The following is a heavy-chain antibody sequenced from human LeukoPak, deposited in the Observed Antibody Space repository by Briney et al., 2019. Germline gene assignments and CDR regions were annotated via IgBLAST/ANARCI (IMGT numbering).Heavy chain of an antibody. CDR3: ARVPGYGDYSDWFDP. CDR2: ISSSSSYT. J-gene: IGHJ5*02. CDR1: GFTFSDYY. Sequence: GGSLRLSCAASGFTFSDYYMSWIRQAPRKGLEWVSYISSSSSYTNYADSVKGRFTISRDNAKNSLYLQMNSLRAEDTAVYYCARVPGYGDYSDWFDPWGQGTLVTVSS. V-gene: IGHV3-11*05. D-gene: IGHD4-17*01.